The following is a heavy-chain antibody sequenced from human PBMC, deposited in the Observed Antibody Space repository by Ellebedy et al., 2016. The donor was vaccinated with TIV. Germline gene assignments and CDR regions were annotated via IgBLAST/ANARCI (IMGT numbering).Heavy chain of an antibody. CDR3: AEPWNYWFH. CDR2: IIPIFGTA. CDR1: GYTFSSYA. J-gene: IGHJ4*02. Sequence: SVKVSXXASGYTFSSYAISWVRQAPGQGLEWMGGIIPIFGTANYAQKFQGRVTITADESTSTAYMELSSLRSEDTAVYYCAEPWNYWFHWGQGTLVTVSS. V-gene: IGHV1-69*13. D-gene: IGHD1-7*01.